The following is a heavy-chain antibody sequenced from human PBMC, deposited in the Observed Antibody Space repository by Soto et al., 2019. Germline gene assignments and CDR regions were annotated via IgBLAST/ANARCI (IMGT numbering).Heavy chain of an antibody. CDR1: GDSIISDHW. J-gene: IGHJ5*02. CDR3: ATFLHYNSGTYYTGWFDP. D-gene: IGHD3-10*01. CDR2: IYHSGTT. Sequence: PSETLSLTCAVSGDSIISDHWWNWVRQPPGKGLEWIGEIYHSGTTKYNPSFKSRLTISVDKSQNQFSLKLTSVTAADTAVYYCATFLHYNSGTYYTGWFDPWGQGTLVTVSS. V-gene: IGHV4-4*02.